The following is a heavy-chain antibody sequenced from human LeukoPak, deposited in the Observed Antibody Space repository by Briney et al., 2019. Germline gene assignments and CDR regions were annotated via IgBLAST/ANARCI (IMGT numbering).Heavy chain of an antibody. V-gene: IGHV3-23*01. CDR1: GFTSSNYA. CDR2: ISGSGGTT. D-gene: IGHD3-10*01. CDR3: TRRGALSGDAFDI. J-gene: IGHJ3*02. Sequence: PGGSLRLSCAASGFTSSNYAMGWVRQAPGKGLEWVSTISGSGGTTYYADSVKGRFTISRDTSRNTLYLQMNSLRAEDTAVYYCTRRGALSGDAFDIWGQGTMVTVSS.